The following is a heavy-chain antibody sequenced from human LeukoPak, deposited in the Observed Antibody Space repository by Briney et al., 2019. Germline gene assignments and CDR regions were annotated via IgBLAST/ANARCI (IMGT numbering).Heavy chain of an antibody. CDR3: ARSAEYYDFWSGPLDYYYYGMDV. CDR2: IYYSGST. CDR1: GGSIGTYS. Sequence: SETLSLTCTVSGGSIGTYSWNWIRQPPGKGLEWIGYIYYSGSTNYNPSLKSRVTISVDTSKNQFSLKLSSVTAADTAVYYCARSAEYYDFWSGPLDYYYYGMDVWGQGTTVTVSS. V-gene: IGHV4-59*08. J-gene: IGHJ6*02. D-gene: IGHD3-3*01.